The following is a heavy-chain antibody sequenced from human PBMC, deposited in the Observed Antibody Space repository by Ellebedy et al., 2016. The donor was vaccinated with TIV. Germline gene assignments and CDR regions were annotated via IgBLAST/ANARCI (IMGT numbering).Heavy chain of an antibody. CDR1: GYTFTSYG. V-gene: IGHV1-18*01. CDR2: ISAYNGNT. D-gene: IGHD5-12*01. Sequence: ASVKVSXXASGYTFTSYGISWVRQAPGQGLEWMGWISAYNGNTNYAQKLQGRVTMTTDASTSTAYMELRSLRSDDTAVYYCARGDPYEIFDYWGQGTLVTVSS. J-gene: IGHJ4*02. CDR3: ARGDPYEIFDY.